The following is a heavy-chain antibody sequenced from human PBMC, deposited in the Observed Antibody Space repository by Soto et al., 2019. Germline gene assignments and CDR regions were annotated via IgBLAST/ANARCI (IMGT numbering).Heavy chain of an antibody. Sequence: QVQLQESGPGLVKPSQTLSLTCTVSGGSISSGGYYWSWIRQHPGKGLEWIGYIYYSGSTYYNPSLQSRVTISVDTSKNQFSVKLSSVTATDTAVYDCARETTVTTFSAFDIWGQGTMVTVSS. J-gene: IGHJ3*02. CDR1: GGSISSGGYY. CDR2: IYYSGST. D-gene: IGHD4-17*01. V-gene: IGHV4-31*03. CDR3: ARETTVTTFSAFDI.